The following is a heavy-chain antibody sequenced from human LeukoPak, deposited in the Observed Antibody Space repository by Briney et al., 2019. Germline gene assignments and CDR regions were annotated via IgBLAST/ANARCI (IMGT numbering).Heavy chain of an antibody. Sequence: SETLSLTCTVSGGSISSFYWNWIRQPPGKGLEWIGYIYHSGTTDYNPSLKSRVTISVDTSKNQFSPKLSGVTAADTAVYYCARVYGSGSDYFDYWGQGTLVTVSS. CDR3: ARVYGSGSDYFDY. CDR2: IYHSGTT. V-gene: IGHV4-59*01. CDR1: GGSISSFY. J-gene: IGHJ4*02. D-gene: IGHD3-10*01.